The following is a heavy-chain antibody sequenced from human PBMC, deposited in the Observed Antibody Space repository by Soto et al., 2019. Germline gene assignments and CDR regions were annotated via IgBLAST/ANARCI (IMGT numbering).Heavy chain of an antibody. CDR2: INSDGSST. J-gene: IGHJ5*02. CDR1: GFTFSSYW. D-gene: IGHD3-22*01. CDR3: ARERLILRWFDP. Sequence: GGSLRLSCAASGFTFSSYWMHWVRQAPGKGLVWVSRINSDGSSTSYADSVKGRFTISRDNAKNTLYLQMNSLRAEDTAVYYCARERLILRWFDPWGQGTLVTVSS. V-gene: IGHV3-74*01.